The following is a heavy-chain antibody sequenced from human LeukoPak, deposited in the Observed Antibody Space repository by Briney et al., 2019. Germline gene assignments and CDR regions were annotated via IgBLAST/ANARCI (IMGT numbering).Heavy chain of an antibody. CDR1: GGSISSYY. J-gene: IGHJ5*02. D-gene: IGHD4-17*01. V-gene: IGHV4-59*01. CDR2: IYYSGST. Sequence: MHSETLSLTCTVSGGSISSYYWSWIRQPPGKGLEWIGYIYYSGSTNYNPSLKSRVTISVDTSKNQFSLKLSSVTAADTAVYYCARATGVYGANNWFDPWGQGTLVTVSS. CDR3: ARATGVYGANNWFDP.